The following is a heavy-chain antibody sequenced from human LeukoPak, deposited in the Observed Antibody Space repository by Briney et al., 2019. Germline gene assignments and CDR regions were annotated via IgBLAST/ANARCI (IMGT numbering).Heavy chain of an antibody. CDR3: ARDLDSRFDY. CDR1: GFTFSSYS. J-gene: IGHJ4*02. D-gene: IGHD6-13*01. CDR2: ISSNSSYI. V-gene: IGHV3-21*01. Sequence: GRSLRLSCASSGFTFSSYSMNWVRQAPGKGLEWVSSISSNSSYIYYTDAVKGRFTISRDNAKNSLYLQMNSLRAEDTAVYYCARDLDSRFDYWGQGTLVTVSS.